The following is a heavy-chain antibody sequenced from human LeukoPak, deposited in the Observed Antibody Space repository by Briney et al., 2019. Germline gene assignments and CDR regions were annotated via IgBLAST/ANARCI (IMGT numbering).Heavy chain of an antibody. J-gene: IGHJ4*02. V-gene: IGHV4-31*03. D-gene: IGHD2-15*01. CDR2: IYYSEST. CDR1: GGTISSGGLY. CDR3: AGVIFVVVGAEARIFDF. Sequence: TLSLTCTVSGGTISSGGLYWSWIRQHPGKGLVGIGYIYYSESTYYNPSLKSRVTISEDTSKNQFSLTMSSVTAADTAGFYWAGVIFVVVGAEARIFDFWGQGTLVSVFS.